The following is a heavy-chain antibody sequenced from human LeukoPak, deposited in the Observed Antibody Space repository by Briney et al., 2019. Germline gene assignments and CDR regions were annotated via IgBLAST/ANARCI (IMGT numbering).Heavy chain of an antibody. CDR3: ASLGGSGSWKFGY. V-gene: IGHV4-59*01. J-gene: IGHJ4*02. Sequence: SETLSLTCAVSRGSISSYYWSWIRQSPGKGLEWIGDISYDGSTNYNPSLKSRATISLDKSKNQFSLRLSSVTAADTAVYYCASLGGSGSWKFGYWGQGALVTVSS. CDR1: RGSISSYY. D-gene: IGHD3-10*01. CDR2: ISYDGST.